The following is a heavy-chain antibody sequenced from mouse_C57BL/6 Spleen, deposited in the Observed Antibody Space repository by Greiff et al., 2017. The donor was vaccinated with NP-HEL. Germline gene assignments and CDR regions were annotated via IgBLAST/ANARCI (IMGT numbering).Heavy chain of an antibody. CDR3: ARHYYDYDEFAY. J-gene: IGHJ3*01. V-gene: IGHV2-9-1*01. CDR2: IWTGGGT. CDR1: GFSLTSYA. D-gene: IGHD2-4*01. Sequence: VKLVDSGPGLVAPSQSLSITCTVSGFSLTSYAISWVRQPPGKGLEWLGVIWTGGGTNYNSALKSRLSISKDNSKSQVFLKMNSLQTDDTARYYCARHYYDYDEFAYWGQGTLVTVSA.